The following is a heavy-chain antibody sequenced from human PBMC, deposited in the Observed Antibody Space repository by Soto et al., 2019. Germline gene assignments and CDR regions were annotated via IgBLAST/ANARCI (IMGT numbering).Heavy chain of an antibody. J-gene: IGHJ4*02. CDR3: ARLYCSGGSCYSPFDY. CDR1: GCTFSSYA. Sequence: ASVKVSCKASGCTFSSYAISWVRQAPGQVLEWMGGIIPIFGTANYAQKFQGRVTITADESTSTAYMELSSLRSEDTAVYYCARLYCSGGSCYSPFDYWGQGTLVTVSS. V-gene: IGHV1-69*13. D-gene: IGHD2-15*01. CDR2: IIPIFGTA.